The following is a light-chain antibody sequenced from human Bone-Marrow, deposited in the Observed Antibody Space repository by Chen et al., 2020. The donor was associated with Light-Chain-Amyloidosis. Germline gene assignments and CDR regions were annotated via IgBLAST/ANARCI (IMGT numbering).Light chain of an antibody. CDR1: NIGSTS. Sequence: SYVLTPPSSVSVAPGQTATIACGGNNIGSTSVHWYQQTPGQAPLLVVYDDSDRPSGIPERLSGSNSGNTATLTISRVEVGDEADYYCQVWDRSSDRPVFGGGTKLTVL. CDR2: DDS. J-gene: IGLJ3*02. CDR3: QVWDRSSDRPV. V-gene: IGLV3-21*02.